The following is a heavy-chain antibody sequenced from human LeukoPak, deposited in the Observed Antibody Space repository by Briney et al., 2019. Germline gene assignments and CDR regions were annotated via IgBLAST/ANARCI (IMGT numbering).Heavy chain of an antibody. J-gene: IGHJ4*02. D-gene: IGHD2-2*02. CDR2: IRFDGTNK. CDR3: ALGCSSSNCYTNFDH. Sequence: GGSLRLSCAASGFTVSSNYMSWVRQAPGKGLEWVAFIRFDGTNKYYGDSVGGRFTISRDNSKNTLYLQMNNLRADDTAVYYCALGCSSSNCYTNFDHWGQGTLLTVSS. V-gene: IGHV3-30*02. CDR1: GFTVSSNY.